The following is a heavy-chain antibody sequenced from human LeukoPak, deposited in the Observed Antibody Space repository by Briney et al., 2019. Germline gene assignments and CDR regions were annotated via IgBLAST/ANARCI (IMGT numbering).Heavy chain of an antibody. CDR1: GYTFTGYY. D-gene: IGHD4/OR15-4a*01. J-gene: IGHJ3*02. V-gene: IGHV1-2*02. CDR2: INPNSGGT. CDR3: ARGLYAIANYVEDAFEI. Sequence: GASVKVSCKASGYTFTGYYMHWVRQAPGQGLEWMGWINPNSGGTNYAQKFQGRVNMPRDTSISKAYVELSRLRSDDTAVYYCARGLYAIANYVEDAFEIWGQGTMVTVSS.